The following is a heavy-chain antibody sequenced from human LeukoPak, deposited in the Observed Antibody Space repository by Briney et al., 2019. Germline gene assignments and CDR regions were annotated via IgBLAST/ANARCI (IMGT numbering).Heavy chain of an antibody. CDR2: INPSGGST. CDR3: ARERIDYGDRRGFDY. V-gene: IGHV1-46*01. J-gene: IGHJ4*02. CDR1: GYTFTSYY. Sequence: ASVKVSCKASGYTFTSYYMHWVRQAPGQGLEWMGIINPSGGSTSYAQKFQGRVTMTRDTSTSTVYMELSSLRSEDTAVYYYARERIDYGDRRGFDYWGQGTLVTVSS. D-gene: IGHD4-17*01.